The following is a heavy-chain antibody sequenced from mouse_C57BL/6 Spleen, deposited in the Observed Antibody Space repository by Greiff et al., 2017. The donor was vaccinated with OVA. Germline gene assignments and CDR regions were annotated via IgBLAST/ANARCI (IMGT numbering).Heavy chain of an antibody. CDR1: GYSFTGYY. V-gene: IGHV1-42*01. D-gene: IGHD4-1*01. CDR2: INPSTGGT. Sequence: VQLQQSGPELVKPGASVKISCKASGYSFTGYYMNWVKQSPEKSLEWIGEINPSTGGTTYNQKFKAKATLTVDKSSSTAYMQLKSLTSEDSAVYYCAPNCDVYFDVWGTGTTVTVSS. J-gene: IGHJ1*03. CDR3: APNCDVYFDV.